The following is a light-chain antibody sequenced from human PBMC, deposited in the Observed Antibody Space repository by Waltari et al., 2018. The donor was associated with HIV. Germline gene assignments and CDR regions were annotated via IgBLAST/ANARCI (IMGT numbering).Light chain of an antibody. J-gene: IGLJ1*01. CDR2: EVT. CDR3: CSCPRSGIRYV. CDR1: SSNVGSDDL. Sequence: QSALTQPASVSGSPGQSITISCTGTSSNVGSDDLVSWYQQHPGEAPKPIIYEVTKRPSGFSNRFSGSKSGNPASLTISGLQAEYDADYYCCSCPRSGIRYVFGTGTKVTVL. V-gene: IGLV2-23*02.